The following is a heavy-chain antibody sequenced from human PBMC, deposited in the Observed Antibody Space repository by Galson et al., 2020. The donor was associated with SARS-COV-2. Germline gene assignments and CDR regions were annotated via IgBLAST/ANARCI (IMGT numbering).Heavy chain of an antibody. CDR2: IYWADDK. CDR1: GTSLTVKGVH. V-gene: IGHV2-5*02. D-gene: IGHD3-22*01. Sequence: KMSRPTLVKPTQTLTLTCSFTGTSLTVKGVHVGWFRQPPGKALEWLAPIYWADDKHYSASLESRLTITKDTSKNQVVLTMTNMALVDTATYFCAQRRGGWGDNRGHDAFEVWGKGTMVTGSS. CDR3: AQRRGGWGDNRGHDAFEV. J-gene: IGHJ3*01.